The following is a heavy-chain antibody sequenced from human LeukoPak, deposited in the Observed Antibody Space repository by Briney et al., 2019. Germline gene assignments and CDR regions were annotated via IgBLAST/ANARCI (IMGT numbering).Heavy chain of an antibody. V-gene: IGHV1-8*01. Sequence: ASVKVACKTSGYTFTSYDINWVRQAPGQGPEWMGWMNPGSGVTGFGYEFEGRVTLTANVSMSTAYLELSSLKVEDTAVYYCAREGVDCTHTTCDGGFDPWGQGTLVTVSS. J-gene: IGHJ5*02. CDR3: AREGVDCTHTTCDGGFDP. CDR2: MNPGSGVT. D-gene: IGHD2-2*01. CDR1: GYTFTSYD.